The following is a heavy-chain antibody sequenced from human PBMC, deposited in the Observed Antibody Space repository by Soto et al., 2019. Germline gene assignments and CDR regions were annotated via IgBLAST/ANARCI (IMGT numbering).Heavy chain of an antibody. D-gene: IGHD3-10*01. J-gene: IGHJ6*02. Sequence: QVQLVESGGGVVQPGRSLRLSCAASGFTFSSYAMHWVRQDPGKGLEWVAVRSYDGSNKYYADSVKGRFTISRDNSKNTLYLQMNSLRAEDTAVLYCARDRLYYSPTLYYYYYGMDVWGQGTTVTVSS. CDR2: RSYDGSNK. CDR1: GFTFSSYA. CDR3: ARDRLYYSPTLYYYYYGMDV. V-gene: IGHV3-30-3*01.